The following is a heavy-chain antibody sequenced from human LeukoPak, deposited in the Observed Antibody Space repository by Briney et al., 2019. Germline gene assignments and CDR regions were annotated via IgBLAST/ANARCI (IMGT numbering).Heavy chain of an antibody. D-gene: IGHD2-8*01. J-gene: IGHJ5*02. CDR2: INHSGST. Sequence: PSETLSLTCTVSGGSISSSSYYWGWIRQPPGKGLEWIGEINHSGSTNYNPSLKSRVTISVDTSKNQFSLKLSSVTAADTAVYYCARGRTFDPWGQGTLVTVSS. CDR3: ARGRTFDP. V-gene: IGHV4-39*07. CDR1: GGSISSSSYY.